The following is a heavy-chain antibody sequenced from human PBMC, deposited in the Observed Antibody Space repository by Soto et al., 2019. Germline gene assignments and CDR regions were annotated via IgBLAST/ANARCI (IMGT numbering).Heavy chain of an antibody. D-gene: IGHD3-22*01. CDR3: ARTSYSDSSGYYGMDV. CDR1: AGSISSTNW. CDR2: IYHSGTT. V-gene: IGHV4-4*02. J-gene: IGHJ6*02. Sequence: QVQLQESGPGLVKPSGTLSLTCAVSAGSISSTNWWTWVRQSPGKGLEWIGEIYHSGTTNYNPSLTSRVTLSVDKSNNQFSLKLTSVTAADTAVYYCARTSYSDSSGYYGMDVWGQWTTVTVSS.